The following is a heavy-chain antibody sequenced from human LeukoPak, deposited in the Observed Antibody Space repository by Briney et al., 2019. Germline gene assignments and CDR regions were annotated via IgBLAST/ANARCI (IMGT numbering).Heavy chain of an antibody. CDR3: AKRISGWYLIDY. CDR1: GFTFSSYA. Sequence: GSLRLSCAASGFTFSSYAMSWVRQAPGKGLEWVSAITGSGGSTYYADSVKGRFAISRDNSKNTLYLQMNSLRAEDTAVYYCAKRISGWYLIDYWGQGTLVTVSS. J-gene: IGHJ4*02. CDR2: ITGSGGST. V-gene: IGHV3-23*01. D-gene: IGHD6-19*01.